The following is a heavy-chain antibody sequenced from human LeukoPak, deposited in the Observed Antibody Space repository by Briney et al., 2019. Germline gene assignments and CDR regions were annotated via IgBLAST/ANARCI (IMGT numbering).Heavy chain of an antibody. CDR2: ISYDGSNK. D-gene: IGHD2-15*01. Sequence: PGGSLRLSCAASGFTFSSYAVHWVRQAPGKGLEWVAVISYDGSNKYYADSVKGRFTISRDNSKNTLYLQMNSLRAEDTAVYYCASGGIVVVVAATPRMYYWGQGTLVTVSS. J-gene: IGHJ4*02. V-gene: IGHV3-30-3*01. CDR3: ASGGIVVVVAATPRMYY. CDR1: GFTFSSYA.